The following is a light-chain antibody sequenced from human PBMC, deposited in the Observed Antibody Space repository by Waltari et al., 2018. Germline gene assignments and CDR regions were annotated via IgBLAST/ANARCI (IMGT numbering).Light chain of an antibody. J-gene: IGKJ1*01. CDR3: QKYDRLPAT. Sequence: EIVLTQSPGTLSLSPGERGTLSCRASQSVSRFLAWYQQKPGQAPRLLIYGASTRDTGIPARFSGSGSGTDFSLTISRLEPEDFAVYYCQKYDRLPATFGQGTKVEIK. CDR1: QSVSRF. CDR2: GAS. V-gene: IGKV3-20*01.